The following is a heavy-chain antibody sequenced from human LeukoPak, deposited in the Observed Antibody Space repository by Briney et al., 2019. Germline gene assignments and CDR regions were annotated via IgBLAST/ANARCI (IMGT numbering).Heavy chain of an antibody. V-gene: IGHV4-39*01. J-gene: IGHJ4*01. Sequence: TSETLSLTCTVSGNSISSGDNYWSWIRQPPGKGLEWIGEINHSGSTNYNPSLKSRVTISVDTSKNQFSLKLSSVTAADTAVYYCARHKLWFGEYKVYYVDYSGHGALVNASS. CDR2: INHSGST. CDR1: GNSISSGDNY. D-gene: IGHD3-10*01. CDR3: ARHKLWFGEYKVYYVDY.